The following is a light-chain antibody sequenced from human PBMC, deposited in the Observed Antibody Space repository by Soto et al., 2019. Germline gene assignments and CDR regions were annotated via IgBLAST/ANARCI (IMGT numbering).Light chain of an antibody. CDR3: QQYNNWPLT. J-gene: IGKJ4*01. V-gene: IGKV3-15*01. CDR1: QSVSRN. Sequence: EIVMTQSPVTLSVSPGERGTLSCRASQSVSRNLAWYQHKPGQAPRLLIYGASTRATGIPARFSGSGSRTEFTITISRLQSEDFAIYYCQQYNNWPLTFGGGTKVEIK. CDR2: GAS.